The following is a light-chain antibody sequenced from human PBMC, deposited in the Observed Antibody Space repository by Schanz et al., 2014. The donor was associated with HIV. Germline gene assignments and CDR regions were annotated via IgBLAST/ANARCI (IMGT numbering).Light chain of an antibody. Sequence: EFVLTQSPATLSLSPGERATLSCRASQSVSSYLAWYQQKPGQAPRLLIYGASSRATGIPDRFSGSGSGTDFTLTISRLEPEDFAVYYCQQYGSSPLFGQGTKVEIK. CDR2: GAS. J-gene: IGKJ1*01. CDR3: QQYGSSPL. V-gene: IGKV3-20*01. CDR1: QSVSSY.